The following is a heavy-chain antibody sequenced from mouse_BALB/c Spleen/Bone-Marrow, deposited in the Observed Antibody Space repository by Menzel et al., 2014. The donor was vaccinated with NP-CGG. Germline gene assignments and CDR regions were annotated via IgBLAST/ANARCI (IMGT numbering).Heavy chain of an antibody. J-gene: IGHJ3*01. D-gene: IGHD2-1*01. CDR3: ARDGNYGFAY. V-gene: IGHV1-14*01. CDR1: GSTFTLYV. Sequence: VQLKESGPELVQPGASAPLSCKASGSTFTLYVIPFVTPPPGQCLDFLGYLPPYNDGTKYNEKFKGTAPLTSDKSSSTAYMDLSSLTSEDSAVYYCARDGNYGFAYWGQGTLVTV. CDR2: LPPYNDGT.